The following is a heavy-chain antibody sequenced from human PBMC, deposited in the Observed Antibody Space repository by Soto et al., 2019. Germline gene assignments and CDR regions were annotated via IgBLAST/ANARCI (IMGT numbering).Heavy chain of an antibody. Sequence: EVQLLESGGGLEQPGGSVRLSCAASGFTFNSYAMSWVRQAPGKGLEWVSTISGSGGSTYYADSVKGRFTISRDNSKNTLYLQMNSLRAEDTAVYYCAKPRIVGATSDFDYWGQGTLVTVSS. CDR2: ISGSGGST. CDR1: GFTFNSYA. D-gene: IGHD1-26*01. CDR3: AKPRIVGATSDFDY. V-gene: IGHV3-23*01. J-gene: IGHJ4*02.